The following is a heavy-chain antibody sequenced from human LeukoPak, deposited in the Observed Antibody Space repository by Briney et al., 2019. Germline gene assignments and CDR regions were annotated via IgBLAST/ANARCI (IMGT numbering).Heavy chain of an antibody. CDR3: ARADFWSTPPPFDY. Sequence: ASVKVSCKASGHTFTGYYMHWVRQAPGQGLEWMGWINPNSGGTNYAQKFQGRVTMTRDTSISTAYMEPSRLRSDDTAVYYCARADFWSTPPPFDYWGQGTLVTVSS. D-gene: IGHD3-3*01. V-gene: IGHV1-2*02. CDR2: INPNSGGT. CDR1: GHTFTGYY. J-gene: IGHJ4*02.